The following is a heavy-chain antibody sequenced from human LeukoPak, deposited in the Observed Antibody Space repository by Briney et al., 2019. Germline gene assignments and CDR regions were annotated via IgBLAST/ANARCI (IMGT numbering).Heavy chain of an antibody. CDR3: VKSPGSGWPV. D-gene: IGHD6-19*01. CDR1: GFTFSSFA. J-gene: IGHJ4*02. Sequence: GGSLRLSCAASGFTFSSFAMHWVRQAPGKGLEYLSAIYSDGSRTYYAASVKGRFTISRDNSKNTLYFEVSSLRVEDTAVYYCVKSPGSGWPVWGQGTLLTVSS. V-gene: IGHV3-64D*06. CDR2: IYSDGSRT.